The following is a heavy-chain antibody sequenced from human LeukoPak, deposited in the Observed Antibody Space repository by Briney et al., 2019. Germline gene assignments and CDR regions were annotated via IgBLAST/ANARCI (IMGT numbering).Heavy chain of an antibody. CDR2: INAGNGNT. J-gene: IGHJ4*02. Sequence: ASVKVSCKASGYTFTSYAMHWVRQAPGQRLEWMGWINAGNGNTKYSQKFQGRVTITRDTSASTAYMELSSLRSEDTAVYYCARDYGGYRSFFDYWGQGTLVTVSS. V-gene: IGHV1-3*01. D-gene: IGHD5-18*01. CDR1: GYTFTSYA. CDR3: ARDYGGYRSFFDY.